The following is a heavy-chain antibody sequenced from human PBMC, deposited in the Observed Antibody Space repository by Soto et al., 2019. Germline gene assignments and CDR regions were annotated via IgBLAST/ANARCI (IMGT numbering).Heavy chain of an antibody. CDR1: GYTFTSYD. V-gene: IGHV1-8*01. D-gene: IGHD1-1*01. Sequence: GSVKVSCKASGYTFTSYDIYWVLEATGQGLEWMGWMNPNTGNSAYAQKFQGRVTVTSDTSINTVHMELSSLRSEDTAVYYCARRAETNGWNGFGADKYYFDFWGQGTLVTVSS. CDR2: MNPNTGNS. CDR3: ARRAETNGWNGFGADKYYFDF. J-gene: IGHJ4*02.